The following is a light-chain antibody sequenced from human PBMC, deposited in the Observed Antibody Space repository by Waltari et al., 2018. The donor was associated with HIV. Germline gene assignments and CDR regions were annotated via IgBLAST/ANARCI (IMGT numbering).Light chain of an antibody. Sequence: DIVMTQSPLSLPVTPGEPASISCRSSQSLLHSNGYNYLDWYLQKPGQSPQLRIYLGSNRASGVPDRFSGSGSGTEFTLKISRVEAEDIGVYYCMQALQTPYTFGLGTKLQIK. CDR2: LGS. CDR3: MQALQTPYT. CDR1: QSLLHSNGYNY. V-gene: IGKV2-28*01. J-gene: IGKJ2*01.